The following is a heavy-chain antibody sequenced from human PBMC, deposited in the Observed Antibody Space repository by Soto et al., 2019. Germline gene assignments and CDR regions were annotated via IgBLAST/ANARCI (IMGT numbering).Heavy chain of an antibody. CDR2: ISAYNGNT. J-gene: IGHJ4*02. CDR1: GYTFTNFG. Sequence: ASVKVSCKASGYTFTNFGISWVRQAPGQGLEWMGWISAYNGNTNYAQNFQGRVTMTTDTSTSTAYMELRSLRSEDTAVYYCARGHSSGYYGFDYWGQGTLVTSPQ. V-gene: IGHV1-18*01. D-gene: IGHD3-22*01. CDR3: ARGHSSGYYGFDY.